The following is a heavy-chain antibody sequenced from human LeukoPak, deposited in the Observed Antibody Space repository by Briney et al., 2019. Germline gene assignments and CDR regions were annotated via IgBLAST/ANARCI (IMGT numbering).Heavy chain of an antibody. J-gene: IGHJ2*01. CDR1: GDSVFSNSAA. CDR2: TYYRSKWYN. D-gene: IGHD5-12*01. V-gene: IGHV6-1*01. Sequence: SQTLSLTCAISGDSVFSNSAAWNWIRQSPSRGLEWLGRTYYRSKWYNDYAVSVKSRITINPDTSKNQFSLQLNSVTPEDTAVYYCARGAGKEWLRQSSSYFDLWGRGTLVTVSS. CDR3: ARGAGKEWLRQSSSYFDL.